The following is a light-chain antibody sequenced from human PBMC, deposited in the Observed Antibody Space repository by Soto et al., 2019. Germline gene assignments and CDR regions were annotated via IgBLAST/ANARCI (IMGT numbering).Light chain of an antibody. CDR1: QSVSSY. CDR3: QQYDNSPIT. J-gene: IGKJ5*01. Sequence: DILLPPSPATLCFCPVERATLSCRASQSVSSYLAWYQQKPGQAPRLLIYGASSRATGIPDRFSGTGSETDFTLTISRLEPEDFAVYYCQQYDNSPITFGQGTRLEIK. CDR2: GAS. V-gene: IGKV3-20*01.